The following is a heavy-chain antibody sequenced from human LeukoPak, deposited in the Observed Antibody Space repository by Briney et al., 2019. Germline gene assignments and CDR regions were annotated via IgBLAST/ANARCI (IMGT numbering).Heavy chain of an antibody. V-gene: IGHV3-30*18. CDR3: AKDYLAVGATTLYYYYYGMDV. J-gene: IGHJ6*02. D-gene: IGHD1-26*01. Sequence: GGSLRLSCAASGFTFSSYGMHWVRQAPGKGLEWVAVISYDGSNKYYADSVKGRFTISRDNSKNTLYLQMNSLRAEDTAVYYCAKDYLAVGATTLYYYYYGMDVWAKGPRSPSP. CDR1: GFTFSSYG. CDR2: ISYDGSNK.